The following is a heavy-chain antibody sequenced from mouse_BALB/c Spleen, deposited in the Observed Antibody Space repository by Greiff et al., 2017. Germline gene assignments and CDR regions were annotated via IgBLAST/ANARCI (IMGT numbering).Heavy chain of an antibody. J-gene: IGHJ3*01. Sequence: QVQLKESGPGLVQPSQSLSITCTVSGFSLTSYGVHWVRQSPGKGLEWLGVIWSGGSTDYNAAFISRLSISKDNSKSQVFFKMNSLQANDTAIYYCARNSYGNYAWFAYWGQGTLVTVSA. CDR3: ARNSYGNYAWFAY. V-gene: IGHV2-2*02. D-gene: IGHD2-1*01. CDR1: GFSLTSYG. CDR2: IWSGGST.